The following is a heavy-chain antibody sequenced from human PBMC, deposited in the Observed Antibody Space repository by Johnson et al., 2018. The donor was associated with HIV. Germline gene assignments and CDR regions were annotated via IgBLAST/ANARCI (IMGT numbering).Heavy chain of an antibody. J-gene: IGHJ3*02. V-gene: IGHV3-13*01. CDR2: IGTAGDT. CDR1: GFTFSKCD. Sequence: VQLVESGGGLVQPGGSLRLSCAASGFTFSKCDMHWVRQATGEGLQWVSVIGTAGDTYYPGSVKGRFTISRENAKNSLYLQMNSLRAGDTAVYYCAKDLEEGQQWLIGAFDIWGQGTMVTVSS. D-gene: IGHD6-19*01. CDR3: AKDLEEGQQWLIGAFDI.